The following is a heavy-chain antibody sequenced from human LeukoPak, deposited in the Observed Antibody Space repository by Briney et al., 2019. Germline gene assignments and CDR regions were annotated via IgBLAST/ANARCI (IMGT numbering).Heavy chain of an antibody. CDR2: ISSSSSYI. CDR3: AREGIVLIVYHFDY. J-gene: IGHJ4*02. Sequence: GGSRRLSCAASGFTFSSYTMNWVRQAPGKGLEWVSSISSSSSYISYADSVKGRFTISRDNAKNSLSLQMNSLRAEDTAVYYCAREGIVLIVYHFDYWGQGTLVTVSS. CDR1: GFTFSSYT. D-gene: IGHD2-8*01. V-gene: IGHV3-21*01.